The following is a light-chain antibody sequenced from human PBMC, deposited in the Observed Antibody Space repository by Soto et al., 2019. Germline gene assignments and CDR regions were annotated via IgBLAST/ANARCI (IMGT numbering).Light chain of an antibody. V-gene: IGLV1-40*01. Sequence: QSVLTQPPSVSGAPGQSVTISCTGGDSNMGAGFDVHWYQLLPGTAPKLLIYDNTDRASGVPDRFSVSKSGSSASLAITGLQPEDEATYCCQSYDNTLGGWVFGGGTKLTVL. CDR1: DSNMGAGFD. CDR2: DNT. J-gene: IGLJ3*02. CDR3: QSYDNTLGGWV.